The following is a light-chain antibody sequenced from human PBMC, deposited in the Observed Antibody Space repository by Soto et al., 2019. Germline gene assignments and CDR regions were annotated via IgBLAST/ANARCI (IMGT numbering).Light chain of an antibody. V-gene: IGLV2-14*01. CDR3: SSYTTSSTYV. CDR2: DVS. CDR1: SSDVGGYNY. J-gene: IGLJ1*01. Sequence: QSALTQPASMSGSPGQSITISCTGTSSDVGGYNYVSWYQQHPGKAPKLMICDVSDRPSGISNRFSGSKSGNTASLTISGLQAEDEADYYCSSYTTSSTYVFGTGTKVTVL.